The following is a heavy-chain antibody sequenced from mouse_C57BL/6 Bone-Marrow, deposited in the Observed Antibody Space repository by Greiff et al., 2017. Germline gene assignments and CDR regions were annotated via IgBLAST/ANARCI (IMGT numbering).Heavy chain of an antibody. Sequence: EVQLQESVAELVRPGASVKLSCTASGFNFKNTYMHWVKQRPEQGLEWIGRIDPANGNTKYAPKFQGKATLTADTSSNTAYLQLSSLTSEDTAIYYCASIYYDYDVDYWGQGTTRPVSS. CDR2: IDPANGNT. CDR1: GFNFKNTY. V-gene: IGHV14-3*01. D-gene: IGHD2-4*01. CDR3: ASIYYDYDVDY. J-gene: IGHJ2*01.